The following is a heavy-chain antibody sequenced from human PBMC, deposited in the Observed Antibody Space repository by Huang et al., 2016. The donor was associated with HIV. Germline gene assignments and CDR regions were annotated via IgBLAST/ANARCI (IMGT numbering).Heavy chain of an antibody. D-gene: IGHD3-10*01. V-gene: IGHV5-51*01. CDR2: MTPYDAET. CDR3: TRLFPELESFYTPLYRGGAHNWFDP. CDR1: GYNFSSYW. J-gene: IGHJ5*02. Sequence: EVQLVQSGAAVRKPGESLRISCKTSGYNFSSYWIAWVRQTPGRGLEWIGSMTPYDAETVCSLSFERQVTRSGDKSNTAAFLQWGGLKAADSALYFCTRLFPELESFYTPLYRGGAHNWFDPWGQGTLVIVS.